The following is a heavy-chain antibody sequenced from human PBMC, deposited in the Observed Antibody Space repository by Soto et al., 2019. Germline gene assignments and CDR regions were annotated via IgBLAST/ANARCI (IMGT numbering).Heavy chain of an antibody. Sequence: PSETLSLTCTVSGGSISSYYWSWIRQPPGKGLEWIGYIYYSGSTNYNPSLKSRVTISVDTSKNQFSLKLSSVTAADTAVYYCARGSPDVWSGYGYYYYGMDGWGQGTTVTVSS. D-gene: IGHD3-3*01. CDR2: IYYSGST. V-gene: IGHV4-59*01. J-gene: IGHJ6*02. CDR1: GGSISSYY. CDR3: ARGSPDVWSGYGYYYYGMDG.